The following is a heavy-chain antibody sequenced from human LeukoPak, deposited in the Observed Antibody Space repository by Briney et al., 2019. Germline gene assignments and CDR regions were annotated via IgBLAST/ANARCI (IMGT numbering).Heavy chain of an antibody. V-gene: IGHV3-21*01. J-gene: IGHJ4*02. CDR1: GFTFSSYS. CDR3: ARGSVERELLTPNFDY. Sequence: PGGSLRLSCAASGFTFSSYSMNWVRQAPGKGLEWVSSISSSSSYIYYADSVKGRFTISRDNAKNSLYLQMNSLRAEDTAVYYCARGSVERELLTPNFDYWGQGTLVTVSS. D-gene: IGHD1-26*01. CDR2: ISSSSSYI.